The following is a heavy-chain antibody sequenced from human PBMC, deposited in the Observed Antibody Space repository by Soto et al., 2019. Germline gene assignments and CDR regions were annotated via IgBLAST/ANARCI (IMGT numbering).Heavy chain of an antibody. J-gene: IGHJ4*02. CDR1: GYTLTSHH. V-gene: IGHV1-46*01. CDR3: ARLAWQSIDY. Sequence: QVQLVQSGTEVQKPGASVKVSCQASGYTLTSHHLHWVRQAPGQGLEWMGIINPNDGGTLYAQKFQGRVTMTRDTSTSRAYMQLSSLRSEDTAGYYCARLAWQSIDYWGQGTVVTVSS. D-gene: IGHD5-12*01. CDR2: INPNDGGT.